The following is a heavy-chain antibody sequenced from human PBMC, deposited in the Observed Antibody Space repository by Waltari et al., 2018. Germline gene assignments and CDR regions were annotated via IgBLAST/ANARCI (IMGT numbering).Heavy chain of an antibody. D-gene: IGHD3-3*01. CDR3: ARGYGDFWSGYYTPFWFDP. J-gene: IGHJ5*02. Sequence: QVQLQQWGAGLLKPSETLSLTCAVYGGSFSGYYWSWIRQPPGKGLEWIGEINHSGSTNNNPAVKSQVSITVYTSKNQFSLKLSSVTAADTAVYYGARGYGDFWSGYYTPFWFDPWGQGTLVTVSS. V-gene: IGHV4-34*01. CDR1: GGSFSGYY. CDR2: INHSGST.